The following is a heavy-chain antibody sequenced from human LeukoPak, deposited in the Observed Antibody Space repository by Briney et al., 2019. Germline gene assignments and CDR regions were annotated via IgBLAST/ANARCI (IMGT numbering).Heavy chain of an antibody. Sequence: SVKVSCKASGGTFSSYAISWVRQAPGQGLEWMGRIIPILGIANYAQKFQGRVTITADESTSTAYMGLSSLRSEDTAVYYCARRNTMVPEEDYWGQGTLVTVSS. V-gene: IGHV1-69*04. CDR2: IIPILGIA. J-gene: IGHJ4*02. CDR3: ARRNTMVPEEDY. D-gene: IGHD3-10*01. CDR1: GGTFSSYA.